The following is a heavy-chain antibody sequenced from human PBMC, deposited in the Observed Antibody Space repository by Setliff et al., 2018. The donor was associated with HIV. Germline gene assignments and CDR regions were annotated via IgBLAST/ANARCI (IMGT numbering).Heavy chain of an antibody. V-gene: IGHV1-18*01. J-gene: IGHJ3*02. Sequence: ASVKVSCKASSYTFTRYGISWVRQAPGQGLEWMGWISGYNGNTKYAQGFQGRVAMTTETSTSTAYMEMRSLRSDDTAVYYCARVPFRSAWFSGGHDAFDIWGQGTMVTVSS. CDR3: ARVPFRSAWFSGGHDAFDI. D-gene: IGHD6-19*01. CDR1: SYTFTRYG. CDR2: ISGYNGNT.